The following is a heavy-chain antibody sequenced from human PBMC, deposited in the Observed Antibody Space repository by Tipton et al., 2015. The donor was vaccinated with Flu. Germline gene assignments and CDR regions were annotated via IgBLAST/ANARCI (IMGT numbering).Heavy chain of an antibody. Sequence: TLSLTCTVSGCSISSGSYYWSWIRQPAGKGLEWTGRIYTSGSTNYNPSLKSRVTISVDTSKNQFSLKLCSVTAADTAVYYCARGYSSSWFPAEYFQHWGRGTLVTVSS. CDR3: ARGYSSSWFPAEYFQH. J-gene: IGHJ1*01. CDR2: IYTSGST. D-gene: IGHD6-13*01. CDR1: GCSISSGSYY. V-gene: IGHV4-61*02.